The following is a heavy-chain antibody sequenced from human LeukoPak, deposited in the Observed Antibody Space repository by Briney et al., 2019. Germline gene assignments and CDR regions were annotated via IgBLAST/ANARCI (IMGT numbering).Heavy chain of an antibody. CDR2: INPDGGVT. V-gene: IGHV1-2*02. J-gene: IGHJ6*03. D-gene: IGHD2-8*01. CDR1: GYSFTGYY. Sequence: ASVKVSCKAPGYSFTGYYIHWVRQAPGQGLEWMGWINPDGGVTKSAQNFQGRVTMTRDKSINTVYMELSGLTSDDTALYYCARGPNHYYYMDFWGTGTTVSVSS. CDR3: ARGPNHYYYMDF.